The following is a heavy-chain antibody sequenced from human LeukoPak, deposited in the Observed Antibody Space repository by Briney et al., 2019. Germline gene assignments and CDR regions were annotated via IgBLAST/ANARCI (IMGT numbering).Heavy chain of an antibody. J-gene: IGHJ4*02. CDR2: INSSSDYI. V-gene: IGHV3-21*01. CDR1: GFTFSSHS. D-gene: IGHD3-22*01. Sequence: PGGSLRLSCAASGFTFSSHSMNWVRQAPGKGLEWVSVINSSSDYIYYADSLKGRFTVSRDNAKNSLYLQVNSLRAEDTAVYYCVRESVYYDSSGYYNVLDYWGQGTLVTVSS. CDR3: VRESVYYDSSGYYNVLDY.